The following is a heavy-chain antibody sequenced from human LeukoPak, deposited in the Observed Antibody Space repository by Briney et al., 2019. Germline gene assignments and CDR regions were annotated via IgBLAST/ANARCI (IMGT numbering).Heavy chain of an antibody. CDR2: IIPIFGTA. V-gene: IGHV1-69*01. D-gene: IGHD2-2*01. CDR3: ARDGGLGDIVVVPAGMEGYYGMDV. J-gene: IGHJ6*04. CDR1: GGTFSSYA. Sequence: SVKVSCKASGGTFSSYAISWVRQAPGQGLEWMGGIIPIFGTANYAQKFQGRVTITADESTSTAYMELSSLRSEDTAVYYCARDGGLGDIVVVPAGMEGYYGMDVWGKGTTVTVSS.